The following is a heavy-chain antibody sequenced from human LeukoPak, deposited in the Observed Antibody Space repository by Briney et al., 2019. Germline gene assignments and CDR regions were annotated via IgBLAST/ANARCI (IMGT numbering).Heavy chain of an antibody. Sequence: PGGSLRLSCAASGFTFSSYWMSWVRQAPGKGLEWVANIKQDGSEKYYVDSVKGRFTISRDNAKNSLYLQMNSLRAEDTAVYYCARDDGDGYNSYYYYYGMDVWGQGTTVTVSS. J-gene: IGHJ6*02. V-gene: IGHV3-7*01. CDR3: ARDDGDGYNSYYYYYGMDV. CDR2: IKQDGSEK. CDR1: GFTFSSYW. D-gene: IGHD5-24*01.